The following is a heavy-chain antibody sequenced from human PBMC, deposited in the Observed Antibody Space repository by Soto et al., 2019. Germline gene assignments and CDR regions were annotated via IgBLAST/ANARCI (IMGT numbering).Heavy chain of an antibody. J-gene: IGHJ6*02. V-gene: IGHV4-38-2*01. Sequence: SETLSLTCAASGFSISSGFYWGWIRQPPGKGLEWIGNIYRSGSTYYNPSLKSRVTISVDTSKNQFSLKLSSVTAADTAVYYCARAFYGDSAAYYSGMDVWGQGTTVTVSS. CDR2: IYRSGST. CDR3: ARAFYGDSAAYYSGMDV. D-gene: IGHD4-17*01. CDR1: GFSISSGFY.